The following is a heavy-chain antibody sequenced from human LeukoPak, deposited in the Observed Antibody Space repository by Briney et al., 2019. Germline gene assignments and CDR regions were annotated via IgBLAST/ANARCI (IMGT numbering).Heavy chain of an antibody. CDR3: AREGGSSSSLDS. D-gene: IGHD6-13*01. V-gene: IGHV4-4*02. CDR1: GGSISSSNW. Sequence: SGTLSLTCAVSGGSISSSNWWSWVRQPPGKGLEWIGEIYHSGSTNYNPSLKSRVTISVDTSKNQFSLKVSSVTAADTALYYCAREGGSSSSLDSWGQGTLVTVSS. CDR2: IYHSGST. J-gene: IGHJ4*02.